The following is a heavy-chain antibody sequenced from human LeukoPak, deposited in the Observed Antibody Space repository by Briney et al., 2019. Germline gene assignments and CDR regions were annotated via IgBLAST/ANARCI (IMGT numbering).Heavy chain of an antibody. CDR1: GFTFDPYA. Sequence: GGSLRLSCAASGFTFDPYAMTWVRQAPGKGLEWVSSISSGGTSISYAESLRGRFTISRDNSKNFLYLQLSTLRVEDTAVYYCARDRPTGRSRGVVVQWGQGTLVTVFS. CDR3: ARDRPTGRSRGVVVQ. J-gene: IGHJ4*02. V-gene: IGHV3-21*01. D-gene: IGHD2-15*01. CDR2: ISSGGTSI.